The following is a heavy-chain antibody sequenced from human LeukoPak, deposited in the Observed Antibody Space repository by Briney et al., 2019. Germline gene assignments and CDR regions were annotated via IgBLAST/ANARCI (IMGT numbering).Heavy chain of an antibody. CDR3: ARGVYIAAAQYAY. CDR1: GGSISSYY. Sequence: PETLSLTCTVSGGSISSYYWSWIRQPPGEGLEWIGYIYYSGTTNYNPSLKSRVTISVDTSKNQFSLKLSSVTAADTAVYYCARGVYIAAAQYAYWGQGTLVTVSS. J-gene: IGHJ4*02. D-gene: IGHD6-13*01. CDR2: IYYSGTT. V-gene: IGHV4-59*01.